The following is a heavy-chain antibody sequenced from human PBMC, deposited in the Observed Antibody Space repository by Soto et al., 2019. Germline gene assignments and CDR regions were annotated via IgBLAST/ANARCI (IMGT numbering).Heavy chain of an antibody. CDR2: IYHSGST. CDR3: AREGVTSRWFDP. Sequence: SEPLSLTCAVSGNSISIGYYWGWIRQPPGKGLEWIGSIYHSGSTYYNPSLKSRVAISVDTSKNLFSLKLRSVTAADTAVYYCAREGVTSRWFDPWGQGTLVTVSS. J-gene: IGHJ5*02. V-gene: IGHV4-38-2*02. CDR1: GNSISIGYY. D-gene: IGHD2-21*02.